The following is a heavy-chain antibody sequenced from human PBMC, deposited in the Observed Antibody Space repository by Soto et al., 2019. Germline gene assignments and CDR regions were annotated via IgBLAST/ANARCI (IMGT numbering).Heavy chain of an antibody. J-gene: IGHJ4*02. Sequence: QVQLVQSGAEEKKPGASVKVSCKASGYTFTSYAMHWVRQAPGQRLEWMGWINAGNGNTKYSQKFQGRVTITRDTSESTADMELSSLRSEDKAVYYCERASSRLLGKIDYWGQGTLVTVSS. CDR3: ERASSRLLGKIDY. V-gene: IGHV1-3*05. D-gene: IGHD7-27*01. CDR1: GYTFTSYA. CDR2: INAGNGNT.